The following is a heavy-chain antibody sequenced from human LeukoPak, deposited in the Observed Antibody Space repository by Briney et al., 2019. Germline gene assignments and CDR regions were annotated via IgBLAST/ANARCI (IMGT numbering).Heavy chain of an antibody. J-gene: IGHJ6*02. Sequence: ASVKVSCNTSGYTFTSYGISWVRQAPEQGLEWMGWISAYNGNTNYAQKLQGRVTMTTDTSTSTAYMELRSLRSDDTAVYYCARDPVRFLEWLSSGALNYYYYGMDVWGQGTTVTVSS. D-gene: IGHD3-3*01. CDR3: ARDPVRFLEWLSSGALNYYYYGMDV. CDR1: GYTFTSYG. V-gene: IGHV1-18*01. CDR2: ISAYNGNT.